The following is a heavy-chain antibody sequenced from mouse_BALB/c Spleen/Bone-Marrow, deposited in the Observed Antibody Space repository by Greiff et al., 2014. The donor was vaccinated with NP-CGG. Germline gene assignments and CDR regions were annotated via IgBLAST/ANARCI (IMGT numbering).Heavy chain of an antibody. D-gene: IGHD2-1*01. CDR2: ISSGGSYT. Sequence: DVKLVESGGDLVKPGGSLKLSCAASGFTFSRYGMSWVRQTPDKRLEWVANISSGGSYTYYPDSAKGRFTISRDNAKNTLYLQMSSLKSEDTAMYYCARQYGNFGVMDYWGQGTSVTVSS. V-gene: IGHV5-6*02. CDR3: ARQYGNFGVMDY. J-gene: IGHJ4*01. CDR1: GFTFSRYG.